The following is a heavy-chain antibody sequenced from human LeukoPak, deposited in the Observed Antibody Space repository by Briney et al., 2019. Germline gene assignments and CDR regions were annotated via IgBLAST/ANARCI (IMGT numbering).Heavy chain of an antibody. Sequence: GGSLRLSCTASGFPFSSFPVSWVRQAPGMGLEWVSAISDGGAHTYYADSVKGRFTTSRDNSKNTLYLQMNSLRAEDTAVYFYAKEVSNKPELDYWGQGTLVTVSS. V-gene: IGHV3-23*01. CDR3: AKEVSNKPELDY. D-gene: IGHD1-26*01. CDR1: GFPFSSFP. CDR2: ISDGGAHT. J-gene: IGHJ4*02.